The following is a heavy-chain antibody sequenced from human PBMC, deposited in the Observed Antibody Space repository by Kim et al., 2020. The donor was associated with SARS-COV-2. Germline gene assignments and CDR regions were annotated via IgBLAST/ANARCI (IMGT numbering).Heavy chain of an antibody. D-gene: IGHD3-22*01. Sequence: PSLKSRVTISVDTSKNQFSLKLSSVTAADTAVYYCARAISRYDSSGFDYWGQGTLVTVSS. CDR3: ARAISRYDSSGFDY. V-gene: IGHV4-39*01. J-gene: IGHJ4*02.